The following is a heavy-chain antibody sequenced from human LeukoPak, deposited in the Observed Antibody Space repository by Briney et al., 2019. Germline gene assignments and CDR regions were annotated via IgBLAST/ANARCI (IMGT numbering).Heavy chain of an antibody. CDR2: INQDGSEK. D-gene: IGHD6-13*01. CDR3: ARDRRKYSGRSGDYFDY. J-gene: IGHJ4*02. Sequence: GGSLRLSCAASGFTFSGSWMTWVRQAPGEGLELVANINQDGSEKNYVDSVKGRFTISRDNAKNSLYLQMNSLRAEDTAVYYCARDRRKYSGRSGDYFDYWGQGTLVTVSS. V-gene: IGHV3-7*01. CDR1: GFTFSGSW.